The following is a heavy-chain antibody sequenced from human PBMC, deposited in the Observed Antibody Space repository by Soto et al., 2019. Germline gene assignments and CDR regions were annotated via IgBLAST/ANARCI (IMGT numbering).Heavy chain of an antibody. D-gene: IGHD1-1*01. CDR2: ISGGGGGT. CDR3: AKDSISDRYTFNFDS. V-gene: IGHV3-23*01. Sequence: GGSLTLSCAASGFSFINYAMNWVRQAPGKGLEWVSGISGGGGGTYYADSVKGRFIISRDNSKNTVYLQMNSLRAEDTAFYYCAKDSISDRYTFNFDSWGQGT. J-gene: IGHJ4*02. CDR1: GFSFINYA.